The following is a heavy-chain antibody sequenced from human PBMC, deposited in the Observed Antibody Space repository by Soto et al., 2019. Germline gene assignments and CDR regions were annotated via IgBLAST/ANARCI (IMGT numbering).Heavy chain of an antibody. D-gene: IGHD3-16*01. V-gene: IGHV3-20*04. CDR2: INWHGGST. Sequence: EVQLVESGGGVVRPGGSLRLSCAASGFTFDDYGMSWVRQAPGKGLEWVSGINWHGGSTGYADSVKGRCTISRDNAKSSLYLQMNSLRAEDTALYYCARDWGITVTANWFDPWGQGTLVTVSS. J-gene: IGHJ5*02. CDR3: ARDWGITVTANWFDP. CDR1: GFTFDDYG.